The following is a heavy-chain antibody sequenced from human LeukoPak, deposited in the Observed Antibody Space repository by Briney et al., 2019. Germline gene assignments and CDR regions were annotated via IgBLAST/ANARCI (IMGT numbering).Heavy chain of an antibody. Sequence: GGSLRLSCAASGFTFSSYAMHWVRQAPGKGLEWVAVISYDGSNKYYADSVKGRFTISRDNSKNTLYLQMNSLRAEDTAVYYCARDVWEQLWLLGLDYWGQGTLVTVSS. CDR1: GFTFSSYA. J-gene: IGHJ4*02. D-gene: IGHD5-18*01. V-gene: IGHV3-30*04. CDR2: ISYDGSNK. CDR3: ARDVWEQLWLLGLDY.